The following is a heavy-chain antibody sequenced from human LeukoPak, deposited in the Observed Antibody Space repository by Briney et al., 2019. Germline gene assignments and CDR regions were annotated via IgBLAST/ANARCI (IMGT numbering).Heavy chain of an antibody. CDR3: ARDDSSGYYLDY. V-gene: IGHV1-69*05. CDR1: GGTFSSYA. J-gene: IGHJ4*02. D-gene: IGHD3-22*01. CDR2: IIPIFGTA. Sequence: AASVKVSCKASGGTFSSYAISWVRQAPGQGLEWMGGIIPIFGTANYAQKFQGRVTITTDESTSTAYMELSSLRSEDTAVYYCARDDSSGYYLDYWGQGTLVTVSS.